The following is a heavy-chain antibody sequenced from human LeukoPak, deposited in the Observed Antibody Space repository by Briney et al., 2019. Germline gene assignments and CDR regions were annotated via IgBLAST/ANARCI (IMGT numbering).Heavy chain of an antibody. CDR3: AREVFWSGYRRGMDV. V-gene: IGHV4-4*07. Sequence: SETLSLTCIVSSGSISNYYWSWIRQPAGKGLEWIGRIYTSGSTNYNPSLKSRVTMSVDTSKNQFSLKLSSVTAADTAVYYCAREVFWSGYRRGMDVWGQGTTVTVSS. CDR1: SGSISNYY. D-gene: IGHD3-3*01. CDR2: IYTSGST. J-gene: IGHJ6*02.